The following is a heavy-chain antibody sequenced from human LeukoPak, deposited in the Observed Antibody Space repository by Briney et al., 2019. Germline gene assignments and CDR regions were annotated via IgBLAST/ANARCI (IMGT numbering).Heavy chain of an antibody. CDR1: GGSVSSGSYY. J-gene: IGHJ4*02. CDR2: IYYSGST. Sequence: PSETLSLTCTVSGGSVSSGSYYWSWIRQPPGKGLEWIGYIYYSGSTNYNPSLKRRVTISVDTSKNQFSLKLSSVTAADTAVYYCARAGTYYYGSGSYYLFDYWGQGTLVTVSS. CDR3: ARAGTYYYGSGSYYLFDY. D-gene: IGHD3-10*01. V-gene: IGHV4-61*01.